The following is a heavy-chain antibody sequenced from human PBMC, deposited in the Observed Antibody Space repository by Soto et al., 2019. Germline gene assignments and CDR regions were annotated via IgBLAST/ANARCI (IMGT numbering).Heavy chain of an antibody. CDR3: AHTILVVVAATMGWFDP. CDR2: IYWDDDK. V-gene: IGHV2-5*02. J-gene: IGHJ5*02. D-gene: IGHD2-15*01. CDR1: GFSLSTSGVG. Sequence: QITLKESGPTLVKPTQTLTLTCTFSGFSLSTSGVGVGWIRQPPGKALEWLALIYWDDDKRYSPSLKSRLTITKDTSKNQVVLTMTNMDPVDTATYYCAHTILVVVAATMGWFDPWGQGTLVTVSS.